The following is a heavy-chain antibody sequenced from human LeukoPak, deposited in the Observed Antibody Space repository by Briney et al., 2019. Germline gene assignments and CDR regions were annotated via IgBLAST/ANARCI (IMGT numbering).Heavy chain of an antibody. J-gene: IGHJ3*02. D-gene: IGHD1-26*01. CDR1: GGSFSSHY. Sequence: SETLSLTCIVSGGSFSSHYWSWIRQSAGKGPEWIGRIHPSGSTNYNPSLRSRVTISVDTSKSQFSLKMTSVTAADTAVYYCARQGSGGRAFDIWGQGTMVTVSS. CDR2: IHPSGST. V-gene: IGHV4-4*07. CDR3: ARQGSGGRAFDI.